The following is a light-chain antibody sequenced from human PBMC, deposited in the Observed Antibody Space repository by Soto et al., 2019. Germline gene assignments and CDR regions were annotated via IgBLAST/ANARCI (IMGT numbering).Light chain of an antibody. Sequence: EIVMTQSPATLSGSPGERATLSCRASQSVNSNLAWYQQKPGQAPRLLIYGASTRATGIPARFSGSASGTEFTLTISSLQSEDFAVYYCQQSNDWPLAFGGGTKVEIK. CDR1: QSVNSN. J-gene: IGKJ4*01. CDR2: GAS. CDR3: QQSNDWPLA. V-gene: IGKV3-15*01.